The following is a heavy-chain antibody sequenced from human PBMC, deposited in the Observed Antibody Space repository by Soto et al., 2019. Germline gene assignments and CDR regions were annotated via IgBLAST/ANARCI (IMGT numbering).Heavy chain of an antibody. V-gene: IGHV1-18*01. CDR3: ASRSGTYPYYFDY. D-gene: IGHD1-26*01. CDR1: GYTFTSYG. Sequence: ASVKVSCKVSGYTFTSYGMSWMRQAPGQGLEWMGWISTYNGNTNYAQNLQGRVSMTTDTSTSTAYMELRSLRSDDTAVYYCASRSGTYPYYFDYWGQGTLVPVSS. J-gene: IGHJ4*02. CDR2: ISTYNGNT.